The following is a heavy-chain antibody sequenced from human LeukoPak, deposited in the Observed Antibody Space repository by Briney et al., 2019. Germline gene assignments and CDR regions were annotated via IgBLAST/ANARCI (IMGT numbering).Heavy chain of an antibody. J-gene: IGHJ4*02. D-gene: IGHD1-26*01. Sequence: GRSLRLSCAASGFTFSSYGMHWVRQAPGKGLEWVAVIWYDGSNKYYADSVKGRFTISRDNSKNTLYLQMNSLRAEDTAVYYCARVIVGATVDYWGQGTLVTVSS. V-gene: IGHV3-33*01. CDR1: GFTFSSYG. CDR3: ARVIVGATVDY. CDR2: IWYDGSNK.